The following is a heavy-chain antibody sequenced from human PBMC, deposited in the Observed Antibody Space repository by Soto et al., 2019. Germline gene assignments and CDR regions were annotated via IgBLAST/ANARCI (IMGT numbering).Heavy chain of an antibody. CDR3: TVSNVLRFLRYYYYGMDV. Sequence: GGSLRLSCAASGFTFSNAWMSWVRQAPGKGLEWVGRIRSKTDVGTTDYAAPVKGRFTISRDDSKNMLYLQMNSLKTEDTALYYCTVSNVLRFLRYYYYGMDVWGQGTTVTASS. D-gene: IGHD3-3*01. J-gene: IGHJ6*02. V-gene: IGHV3-15*01. CDR1: GFTFSNAW. CDR2: IRSKTDVGTT.